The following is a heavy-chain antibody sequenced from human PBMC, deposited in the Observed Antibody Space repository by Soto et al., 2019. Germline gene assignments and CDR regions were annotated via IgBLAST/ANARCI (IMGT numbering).Heavy chain of an antibody. CDR1: GFTFSNAW. J-gene: IGHJ6*02. D-gene: IGHD4-17*01. Sequence: GESLKISCAASGFTFSNAWMSWVRQAPGKGLEWVGRIKSKTDGGTTDYAAPVKGRFTISRDDSKNTLYLQMNSLKTEDTAVYYCTTRGVRFGDYYYYYGMDVWGQGTTVTVSS. CDR2: IKSKTDGGTT. V-gene: IGHV3-15*01. CDR3: TTRGVRFGDYYYYYGMDV.